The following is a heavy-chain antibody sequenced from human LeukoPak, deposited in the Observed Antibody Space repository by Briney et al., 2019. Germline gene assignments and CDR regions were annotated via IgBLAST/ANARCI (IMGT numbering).Heavy chain of an antibody. D-gene: IGHD1-26*01. CDR3: ASLDRGSYYSFDY. Sequence: QSGGSLRLSCAASGFTFSIYSMSWVRQAPGKGLEWVANIKQDGSEKYYVDSLKGRFTISRDNTKNSLYLQMNSLRAEDTAVYYCASLDRGSYYSFDYWGQGTLVTVSS. V-gene: IGHV3-7*01. CDR2: IKQDGSEK. CDR1: GFTFSIYS. J-gene: IGHJ4*02.